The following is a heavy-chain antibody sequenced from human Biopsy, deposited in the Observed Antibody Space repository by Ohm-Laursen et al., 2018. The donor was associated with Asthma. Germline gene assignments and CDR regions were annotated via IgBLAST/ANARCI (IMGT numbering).Heavy chain of an antibody. CDR3: ARGQKSAGDRWFDP. D-gene: IGHD6-13*01. CDR1: GYPFIGYH. V-gene: IGHV1-2*06. CDR2: INPNSGAT. J-gene: IGHJ5*02. Sequence: EASVNVSCKASGYPFIGYHIHWMRQAPGQGLEWMGRINPNSGATNYAQKFQGRVTMTRDTSISTAYMEVSRLRSDDTAVYYCARGQKSAGDRWFDPWGQGTLVTVSS.